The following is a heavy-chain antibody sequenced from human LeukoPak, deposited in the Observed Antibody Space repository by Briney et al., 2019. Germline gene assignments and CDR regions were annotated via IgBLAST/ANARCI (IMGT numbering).Heavy chain of an antibody. J-gene: IGHJ5*02. Sequence: PSETLSLTCSVSGGSISTYYWNWIRETPGKGLEWIGHISNGNTDYNPSLKSRVTISVDTPKNQFSLKLTSVTAADTAIYYCARDKAHTYGRYFDPWGQGALVTVSS. V-gene: IGHV4-59*01. D-gene: IGHD5-18*01. CDR2: ISNGNT. CDR3: ARDKAHTYGRYFDP. CDR1: GGSISTYY.